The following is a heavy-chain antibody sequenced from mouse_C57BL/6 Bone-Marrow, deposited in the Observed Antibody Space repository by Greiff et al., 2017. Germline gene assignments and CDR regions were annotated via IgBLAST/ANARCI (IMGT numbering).Heavy chain of an antibody. CDR3: ARERDYYGSWFAY. CDR1: GFTFSDYG. CDR2: ISSGSSTI. Sequence: EVMLVESGGGLVKPGGSLKLSCAASGFTFSDYGMHWVRQAPEKGLEWVAYISSGSSTIYNADTVQGRFTITRDNAKNTLLLQMNSLRSEDTAVYYCARERDYYGSWFAYWGQGTLVTVSA. J-gene: IGHJ3*01. D-gene: IGHD1-1*01. V-gene: IGHV5-17*01.